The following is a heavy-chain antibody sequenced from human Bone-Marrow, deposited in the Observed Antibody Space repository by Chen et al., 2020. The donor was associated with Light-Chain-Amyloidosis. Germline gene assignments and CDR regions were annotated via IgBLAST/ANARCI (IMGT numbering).Heavy chain of an antibody. Sequence: GFSFSSYWMHWVRQAPGKGLMWVSRINEDGRTTTYADSVKGRFPISRDNAKNKLYLQMNSLKDEDTAVYYCGRDVAGADDYWGQGNLVTVSS. CDR1: GFSFSSYW. V-gene: IGHV3-74*01. D-gene: IGHD6-19*01. CDR2: INEDGRTT. J-gene: IGHJ4*02. CDR3: GRDVAGADDY.